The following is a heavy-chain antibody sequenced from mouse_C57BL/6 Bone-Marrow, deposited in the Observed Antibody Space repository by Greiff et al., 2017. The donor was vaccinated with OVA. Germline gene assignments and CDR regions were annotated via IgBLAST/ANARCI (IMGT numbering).Heavy chain of an antibody. J-gene: IGHJ3*01. CDR3: ARGDYYSNVFAY. CDR2: ISHKANGYTS. Sequence: EVQLQESGGGLVQPGGSLSLSCAASGFTFTDYYMSWVRQPPGKGLEWLGFISHKANGYTSEYSSSVKGRFTISRYNSQGILYLQMNALRADDSATYYCARGDYYSNVFAYWGKGTLVTVSA. CDR1: GFTFTDYY. D-gene: IGHD2-5*01. V-gene: IGHV7-3*01.